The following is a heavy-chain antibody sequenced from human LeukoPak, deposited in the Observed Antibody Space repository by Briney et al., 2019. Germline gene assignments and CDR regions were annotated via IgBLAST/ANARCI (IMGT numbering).Heavy chain of an antibody. J-gene: IGHJ5*02. CDR1: GYTFTTYA. CDR3: ARTHYYGSGSYKIDA. D-gene: IGHD3-10*01. Sequence: ASVKVSCKASGYTFTTYAMNWVRQAPGQGLEWMGWINTDTRNPTYAQGFTGRFVFSLDTSVSTAYLQISSLKAEDTAVYFCARTHYYGSGSYKIDAWGQGTLVTVSS. CDR2: INTDTRNP. V-gene: IGHV7-4-1*02.